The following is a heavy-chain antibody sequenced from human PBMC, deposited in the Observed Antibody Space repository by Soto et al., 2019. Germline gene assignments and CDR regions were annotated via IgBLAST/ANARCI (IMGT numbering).Heavy chain of an antibody. CDR2: IYPGDSDT. D-gene: IGHD4-4*01. V-gene: IGHV5-51*01. J-gene: IGHJ6*02. CDR1: GYSFTIYW. CDR3: ATHVSPYSNYYYGMDV. Sequence: GESLKISCQCSGYSFTIYWIGWVRQMPGKGLEWMGIIYPGDSDTRYSPSFQGQVTISADKSVSTAYLQWSSLKASDTAMYYCATHVSPYSNYYYGMDVWGQGTTVTVSS.